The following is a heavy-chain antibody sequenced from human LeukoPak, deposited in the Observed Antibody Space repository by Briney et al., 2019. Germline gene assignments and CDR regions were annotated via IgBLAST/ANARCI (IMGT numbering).Heavy chain of an antibody. Sequence: SETLSLTCAVYGGPFSGYYWSWIRQPPGKGLEWIGEISHSGSTNYNPSLKSRVTISVDTSKNQFSLKLSSVTAADTAVYYCARGIFPDAFDIWGQGTMVTVSS. CDR2: ISHSGST. CDR1: GGPFSGYY. D-gene: IGHD2/OR15-2a*01. J-gene: IGHJ3*02. CDR3: ARGIFPDAFDI. V-gene: IGHV4-34*01.